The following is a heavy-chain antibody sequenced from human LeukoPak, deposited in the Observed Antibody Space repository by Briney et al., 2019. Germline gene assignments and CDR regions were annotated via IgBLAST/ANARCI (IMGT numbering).Heavy chain of an antibody. J-gene: IGHJ6*02. CDR1: GDSISSFY. CDR3: ARDSNTMVRGVNYYGMDV. V-gene: IGHV4-59*01. D-gene: IGHD3-10*01. Sequence: SETLSLTCNVSGDSISSFYWSWIRQPPGKGLEWIGYIYYSGSTNYNPSLKSRVTISVDTSKNQFSLKLSSVTAADTAVYYCARDSNTMVRGVNYYGMDVWGQGTTVTVSS. CDR2: IYYSGST.